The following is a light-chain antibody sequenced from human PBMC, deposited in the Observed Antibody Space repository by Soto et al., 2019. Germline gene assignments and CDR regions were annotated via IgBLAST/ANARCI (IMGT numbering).Light chain of an antibody. CDR1: TSNIGNNY. Sequence: QSVLKHPPSVFAASRQKVTISCSGSTSNIGNNYVSWYQRLPGIAPKLLIYEDNKRPSGIPDRFSGSKSGTSATLGITGLQPGDEADYYCGTWDNSLSASYVFGTGTKVTVL. V-gene: IGLV1-51*02. CDR2: EDN. J-gene: IGLJ1*01. CDR3: GTWDNSLSASYV.